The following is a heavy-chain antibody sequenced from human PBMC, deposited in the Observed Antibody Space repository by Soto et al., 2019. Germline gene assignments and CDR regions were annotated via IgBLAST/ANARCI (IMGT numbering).Heavy chain of an antibody. CDR1: GYTFTGYY. V-gene: IGHV1-2*04. CDR3: ARVVDYGGNSGIDYFDY. Sequence: ASVKVSCKASGYTFTGYYMHWVRQAPGQGLEWMGWINPNSGGTNYAQKFQGWVTMTRDTSISTAYMELSRLRSDDTAVYYCARVVDYGGNSGIDYFDYSGQGTLVTVSS. D-gene: IGHD4-17*01. CDR2: INPNSGGT. J-gene: IGHJ4*02.